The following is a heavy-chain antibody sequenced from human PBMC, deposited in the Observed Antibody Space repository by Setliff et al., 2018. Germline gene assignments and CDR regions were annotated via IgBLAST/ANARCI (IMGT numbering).Heavy chain of an antibody. Sequence: ASVKVSCKASGGTFSSYVINWVRQAPRQGVEWMGGIIPIFGTANYAQKFQGRVTITADESTNTAYMELSSLRYEDTAVYYCARDDGRAAVAEWFFDSWGQGSLVTVSS. CDR3: ARDDGRAAVAEWFFDS. D-gene: IGHD3-3*01. V-gene: IGHV1-69*13. J-gene: IGHJ4*02. CDR2: IIPIFGTA. CDR1: GGTFSSYV.